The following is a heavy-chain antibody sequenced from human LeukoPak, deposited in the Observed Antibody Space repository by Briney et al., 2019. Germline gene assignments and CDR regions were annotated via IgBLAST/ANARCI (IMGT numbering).Heavy chain of an antibody. D-gene: IGHD3-3*01. Sequence: PGGSLRLSCAASGFTFSSYAFSWVRQVPGKGLEWVSTISANGGSTSYPDSVKGRFTISRDNSKNTLSLQMDSLRADDTAVYYCAKGEAQGTIFGVVDYWGQGTLVTVSS. V-gene: IGHV3-23*01. CDR3: AKGEAQGTIFGVVDY. CDR1: GFTFSSYA. J-gene: IGHJ4*02. CDR2: ISANGGST.